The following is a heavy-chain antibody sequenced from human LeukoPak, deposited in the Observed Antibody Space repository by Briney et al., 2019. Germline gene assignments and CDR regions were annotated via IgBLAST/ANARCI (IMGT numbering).Heavy chain of an antibody. CDR3: TRIVGCSGGSCYFDP. J-gene: IGHJ5*02. V-gene: IGHV3-49*04. CDR2: IRSEAFGGTT. Sequence: PGGSLRLSCAASGFTFSNAWMSWVRQAPGKGLEWVGFIRSEAFGGTTEYAASVKGRFTISRDDSKSIAYLQVNSLKTEDTAVYYCTRIVGCSGGSCYFDPWGQGTLVTVSS. CDR1: GFTFSNAW. D-gene: IGHD2-15*01.